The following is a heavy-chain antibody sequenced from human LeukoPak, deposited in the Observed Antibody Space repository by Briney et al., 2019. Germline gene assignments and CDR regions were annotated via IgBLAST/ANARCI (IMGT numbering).Heavy chain of an antibody. V-gene: IGHV3-33*08. D-gene: IGHD6-13*01. CDR1: GITFSSYA. Sequence: GGSLRLSCAASGITFSSYAMSWVRQAPGKGLEWVAVIWYDGSNKYYADSVKGRFTISRDNSKNTLYLQMNSLRAEDTAVYYCARAYSSSWYGGGYYFDYWGQGTLVTVSS. CDR3: ARAYSSSWYGGGYYFDY. CDR2: IWYDGSNK. J-gene: IGHJ4*02.